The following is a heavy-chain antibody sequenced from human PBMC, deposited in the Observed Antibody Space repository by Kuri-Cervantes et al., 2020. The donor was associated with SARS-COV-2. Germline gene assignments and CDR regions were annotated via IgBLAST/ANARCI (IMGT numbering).Heavy chain of an antibody. CDR2: IRSKANSYAT. CDR1: GFTFSGSA. V-gene: IGHV3-73*01. J-gene: IGHJ6*03. Sequence: ETLSLTCAASGFTFSGSAMHWVRQASGKGLEWVGRIRSKANSYATAYAASVKGRFTISRDDSKNTAYLQMNSLKTEDTAVYYCTRPRGEATVTSPYYYYYMDVWGKGTTVTVSS. D-gene: IGHD4-17*01. CDR3: TRPRGEATVTSPYYYYYMDV.